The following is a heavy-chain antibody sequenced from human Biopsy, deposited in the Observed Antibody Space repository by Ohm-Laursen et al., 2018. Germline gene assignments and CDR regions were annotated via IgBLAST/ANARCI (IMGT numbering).Heavy chain of an antibody. Sequence: SLRLSCAAAGYSLSSDGMSWVRQAPSNGMEWVSAITNSGGSTFYADSVKGRFTISRDNTKNTLYLQVNSLRAEDKAVYYCAKDLSVYYYYGIDVWGQGTTVTVSS. V-gene: IGHV3-23*01. J-gene: IGHJ6*02. CDR2: ITNSGGST. D-gene: IGHD5/OR15-5a*01. CDR1: GYSLSSDG. CDR3: AKDLSVYYYYGIDV.